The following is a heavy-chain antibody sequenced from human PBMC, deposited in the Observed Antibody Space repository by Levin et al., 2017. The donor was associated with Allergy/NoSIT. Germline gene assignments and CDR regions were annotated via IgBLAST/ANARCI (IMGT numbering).Heavy chain of an antibody. D-gene: IGHD2-2*01. CDR2: INPNSGGT. CDR3: ARAAIVVVGGDNWFDP. CDR1: GYTFTGYY. J-gene: IGHJ5*02. V-gene: IGHV1-2*02. Sequence: GESLKISCKASGYTFTGYYMHWVRQAPGQGLEWMGWINPNSGGTNYAQKFQGRVTMTRDTSISTAYMELSRLRSDDTAVYYCARAAIVVVGGDNWFDPWGQGTLVTVSS.